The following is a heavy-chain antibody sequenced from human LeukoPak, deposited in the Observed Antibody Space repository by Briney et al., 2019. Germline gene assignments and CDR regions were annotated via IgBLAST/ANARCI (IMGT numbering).Heavy chain of an antibody. Sequence: GGSLRLSCAASGFTFSSYWMSWVRQAPGKGLEWVANIKQDGSEKYYVDPVKGRFTISRDNAKNSLYLQMNSLRAEDTAVYYCARDEYYYDSSGCRFDYWGQGTLVTVSS. CDR1: GFTFSSYW. CDR2: IKQDGSEK. D-gene: IGHD3-22*01. V-gene: IGHV3-7*01. J-gene: IGHJ4*02. CDR3: ARDEYYYDSSGCRFDY.